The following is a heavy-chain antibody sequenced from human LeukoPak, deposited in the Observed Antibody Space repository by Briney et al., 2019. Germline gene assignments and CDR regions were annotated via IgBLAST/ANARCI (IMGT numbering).Heavy chain of an antibody. CDR1: GYTFTSYA. V-gene: IGHV1-3*03. Sequence: ASVMVSCKASGYTFTSYAMHWVRQAPGQRLEWMGWINAGNGNTKYSQEFQGRVTITRDTSASTAYMELSSLRSEDMAVYYCARGTYDYVWGSYRYFDYWGQGTLVTVSS. CDR3: ARGTYDYVWGSYRYFDY. J-gene: IGHJ4*02. CDR2: INAGNGNT. D-gene: IGHD3-16*02.